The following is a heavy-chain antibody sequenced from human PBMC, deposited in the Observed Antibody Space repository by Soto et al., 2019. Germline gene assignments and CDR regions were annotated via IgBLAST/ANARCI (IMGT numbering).Heavy chain of an antibody. Sequence: EVQLVESVGGLVQPGESLKLSCAASGFTLSGSAVHWVRQASGKGLEWVGRIRSKTHNYATDYIASVKGRFTMSRDDSNNTAYLQMNGLKTDDTAVYYCTRSGGSYSFGYWDQGTLVTVSS. V-gene: IGHV3-73*02. J-gene: IGHJ4*02. CDR2: IRSKTHNYAT. CDR1: GFTLSGSA. CDR3: TRSGGSYSFGY. D-gene: IGHD1-26*01.